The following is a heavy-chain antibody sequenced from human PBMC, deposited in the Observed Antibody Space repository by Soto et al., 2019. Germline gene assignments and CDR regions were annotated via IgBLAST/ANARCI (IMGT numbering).Heavy chain of an antibody. CDR1: GFTFSSYA. CDR2: ISGSGGST. V-gene: IGHV3-23*01. CDR3: ARGHSSGWIDY. J-gene: IGHJ4*02. D-gene: IGHD6-19*01. Sequence: GVSLKLSCAAPGFTFSSYAMSWVRQAPGKGLEWVSAISGSGGSTYYADSVKGRFTISRDNSKNTLYLQMNSLRAEDTAVYYCARGHSSGWIDYWGQGTLVTVSS.